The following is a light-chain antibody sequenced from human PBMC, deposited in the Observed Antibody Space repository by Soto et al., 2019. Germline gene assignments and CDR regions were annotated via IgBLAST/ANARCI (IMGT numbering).Light chain of an antibody. Sequence: QSALTQPASVSGSPGQSITISCTGTSSDVGGYNYVSWYQQHPGKVPKLIIYDVSNRPSGVSNRFSGSKSGNTASLTISGLQAEDEADYHCTSFTSSSTVVFGGGTKVTVL. CDR2: DVS. J-gene: IGLJ2*01. CDR1: SSDVGGYNY. CDR3: TSFTSSSTVV. V-gene: IGLV2-14*01.